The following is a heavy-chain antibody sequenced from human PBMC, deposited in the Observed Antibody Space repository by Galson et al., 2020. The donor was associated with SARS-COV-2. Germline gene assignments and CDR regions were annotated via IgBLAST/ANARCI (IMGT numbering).Heavy chain of an antibody. CDR3: ARTYYDILTGYYLPFDY. D-gene: IGHD3-9*01. CDR1: GFSLSTSGVG. Sequence: SGPTLVKPTQTLTLTCTFSGFSLSTSGVGVGWIRQPPGKALEWLALIYWDDDKRYSPSLKSRLTITKDTSKNQVVLTMTNMDPVDTATYYCARTYYDILTGYYLPFDYWGQGTLVTVSS. V-gene: IGHV2-5*02. J-gene: IGHJ4*02. CDR2: IYWDDDK.